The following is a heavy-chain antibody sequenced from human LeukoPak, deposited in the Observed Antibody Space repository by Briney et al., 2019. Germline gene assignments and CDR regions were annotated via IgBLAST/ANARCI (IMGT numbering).Heavy chain of an antibody. D-gene: IGHD3-10*01. CDR3: ARHGSYNSGSYSFDY. CDR1: GGXISSYY. CDR2: IYYSGST. J-gene: IGHJ4*02. Sequence: SETLSLTCTVSGGXISSYYWSWIRQPPGKGLEWVGYIYYSGSTNYSPSLKSRVTISVDTSKNQFSLKLSSVTAADTAVYYCARHGSYNSGSYSFDYWGQGTLVTVSS. V-gene: IGHV4-59*08.